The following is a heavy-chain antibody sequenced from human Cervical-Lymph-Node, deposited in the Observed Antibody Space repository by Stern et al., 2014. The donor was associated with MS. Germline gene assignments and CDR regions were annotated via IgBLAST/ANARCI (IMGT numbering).Heavy chain of an antibody. Sequence: EDQLVESGGGLVQPGGSLTLSCGVSGFTFSRYWMSWVRQAPGKGLEWVANIKQDGSQKYYVDSVKGRFTVSRDNAKNSLFLQMTSLRVEDTAVYYCARELKIGTFFIDNWGQGTLVTVSS. CDR1: GFTFSRYW. CDR3: ARELKIGTFFIDN. J-gene: IGHJ4*02. CDR2: IKQDGSQK. V-gene: IGHV3-7*01. D-gene: IGHD1-1*01.